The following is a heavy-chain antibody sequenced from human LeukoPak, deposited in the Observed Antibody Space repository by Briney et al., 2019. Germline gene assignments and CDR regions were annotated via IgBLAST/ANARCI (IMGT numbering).Heavy chain of an antibody. J-gene: IGHJ5*02. Sequence: GGSLRLSCAASGFTFSSYEMNWVRQAPGKGLEWVSYISSSGSTIYYADSVKGRFTISRDNAKNSLYLQMNSLRAEDTAVYYCAGFVSGWFDPWGQGTLVTVSS. CDR3: AGFVSGWFDP. CDR1: GFTFSSYE. V-gene: IGHV3-48*03. CDR2: ISSSGSTI.